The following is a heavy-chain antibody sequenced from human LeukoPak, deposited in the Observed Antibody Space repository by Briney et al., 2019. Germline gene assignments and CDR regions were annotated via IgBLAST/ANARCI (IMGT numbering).Heavy chain of an antibody. Sequence: GESLKISCKGSGYSFTSYWIGWVRQMPGKGLEWMGIIYPGDSDTRYSPSFQGQVTISADKSISTAYLQWSSLKASDTATYYCARRSLSKSYYDSSGSKAYFDYWGQGTLVTVSS. CDR2: IYPGDSDT. CDR3: ARRSLSKSYYDSSGSKAYFDY. V-gene: IGHV5-51*01. J-gene: IGHJ4*02. CDR1: GYSFTSYW. D-gene: IGHD3-22*01.